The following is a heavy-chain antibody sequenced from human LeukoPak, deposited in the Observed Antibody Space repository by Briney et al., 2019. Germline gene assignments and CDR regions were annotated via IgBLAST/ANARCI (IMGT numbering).Heavy chain of an antibody. CDR2: TYYRSKWYN. CDR1: GDTVSSTRAA. V-gene: IGHV6-1*01. Sequence: SQTLSLTCAISGDTVSSTRAAWNWIRQSPSRGLEWLGRTYYRSKWYNDYAVSMKSRITINPDTSKNQFSLQLNSVTPEDTAVYYCARGPPVLRATNYYDDSGFFDNWGQGTLVTVSS. D-gene: IGHD3-22*01. CDR3: ARGPPVLRATNYYDDSGFFDN. J-gene: IGHJ4*02.